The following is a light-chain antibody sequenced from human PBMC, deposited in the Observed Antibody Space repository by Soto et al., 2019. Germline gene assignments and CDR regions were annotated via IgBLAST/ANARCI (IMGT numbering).Light chain of an antibody. V-gene: IGKV1-5*01. J-gene: IGKJ1*01. CDR1: QSISVA. CDR3: QQYNPYSMWT. CDR2: DTS. Sequence: DIQMTQTPSTLPASVGDRVAITCRASQSISVAVAWYQQKPGKAPKLLIFDTSSLESGVPSRFSGSGSGTEFTLTISSLQPDDFATYYCQQYNPYSMWTFGQGTKVDI.